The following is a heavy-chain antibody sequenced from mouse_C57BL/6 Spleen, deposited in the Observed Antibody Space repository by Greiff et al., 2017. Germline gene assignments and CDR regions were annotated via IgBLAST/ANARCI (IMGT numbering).Heavy chain of an antibody. CDR2: INPSTGGT. CDR1: GYSFTGYY. D-gene: IGHD1-1*01. V-gene: IGHV1-42*01. CDR3: ARSGITKDYFDY. J-gene: IGHJ2*01. Sequence: EVQLQQSGPELVKPGASVKISCKASGYSFTGYYMNWVKQSPEKSLEWIGEINPSTGGTTYNQKFKAKATLTVDKSSSTAYMQLKSLTSEDSAVYYCARSGITKDYFDYWGQGTTLTVSS.